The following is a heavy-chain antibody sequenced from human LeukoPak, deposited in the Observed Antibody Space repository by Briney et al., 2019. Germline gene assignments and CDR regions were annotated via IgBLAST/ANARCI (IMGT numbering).Heavy chain of an antibody. Sequence: GGSLRLSCAISGVSYSRTSLYWVRQAPGKGLEWVSCISSSSTYIYYADSVKGRLTISRDNAENSLSLQMNSLRVEDTAIYYCARSGGTYYGEYFQKWGQGTLVTVSS. D-gene: IGHD1-26*01. CDR3: ARSGGTYYGEYFQK. J-gene: IGHJ1*01. CDR1: GVSYSRTS. CDR2: ISSSSTYI. V-gene: IGHV3-21*01.